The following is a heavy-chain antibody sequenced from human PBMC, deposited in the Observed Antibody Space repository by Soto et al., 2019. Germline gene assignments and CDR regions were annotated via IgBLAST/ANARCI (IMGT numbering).Heavy chain of an antibody. V-gene: IGHV3-21*01. CDR3: ARTVVPAAELVINDAFDI. Sequence: GGSLRLSCAASGFTFSSYSMNWVRQAPGKGLEWVSSISSSSSYIYYADSVKGRFTISRDNAKNSLYLQMNSLRAEDTAVYYCARTVVPAAELVINDAFDIWGQGTMVTVSS. J-gene: IGHJ3*02. CDR1: GFTFSSYS. CDR2: ISSSSSYI. D-gene: IGHD2-2*01.